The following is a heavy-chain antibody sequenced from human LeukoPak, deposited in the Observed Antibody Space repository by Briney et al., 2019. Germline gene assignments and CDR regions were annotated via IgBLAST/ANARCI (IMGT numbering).Heavy chain of an antibody. V-gene: IGHV3-74*01. J-gene: IGHJ4*02. CDR2: INSDGSST. CDR1: GFTFSSYW. Sequence: GGSLRLYCAASGFTFSSYWMHWVRQTPGKELVWVSRINSDGSSTFYEDSVKGRFTTSRDNAENTVYLQMNSLRADDTAVYYCARIPGGSGSQYDYWGQGTLVIVSS. CDR3: ARIPGGSGSQYDY. D-gene: IGHD3-10*01.